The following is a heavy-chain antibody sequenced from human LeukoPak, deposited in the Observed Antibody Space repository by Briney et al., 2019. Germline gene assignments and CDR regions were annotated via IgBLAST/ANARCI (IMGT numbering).Heavy chain of an antibody. CDR1: GFTFSSYA. J-gene: IGHJ4*02. CDR3: AKDFPSTYVFDY. Sequence: GGSLRLSCAASGFTFSSYAMSWVRQAPGKGLEWVSVISVSGGSTYYADSVKGRFTISRDNSKNTLYLQMNSLRAEDTAVYYCAKDFPSTYVFDYWGQGTLVTVSS. CDR2: ISVSGGST. D-gene: IGHD4-11*01. V-gene: IGHV3-23*01.